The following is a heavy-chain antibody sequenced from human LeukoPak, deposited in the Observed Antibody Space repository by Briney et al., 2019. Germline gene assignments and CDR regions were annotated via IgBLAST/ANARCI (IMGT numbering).Heavy chain of an antibody. CDR2: ISGSGGST. V-gene: IGHV3-23*01. Sequence: PGGSLRLSCAASGFTFSSYAMSWVRQAPGKGLEWVSAISGSGGSTYYADSVKGRFTISRDNSKNTLYLQMNSLRAEDTAVYYCARTFYVWGSYRENQPFDYWGQGTLVTVSS. CDR1: GFTFSSYA. J-gene: IGHJ4*02. CDR3: ARTFYVWGSYRENQPFDY. D-gene: IGHD3-16*02.